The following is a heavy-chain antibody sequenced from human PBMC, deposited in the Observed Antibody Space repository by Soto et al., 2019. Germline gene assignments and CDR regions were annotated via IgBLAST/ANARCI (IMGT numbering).Heavy chain of an antibody. CDR1: GCTFSSYA. J-gene: IGHJ5*02. V-gene: IGHV1-69*13. CDR3: ARGNWNSYNWFDP. Sequence: SVKVSCKASGCTFSSYAISWVRQAPGQGLEWMGGIIPIFGTANYAQKFQGRVTITADESTSTAYMELSSLRSEDTAVYYCARGNWNSYNWFDPWGQGTLVTVSS. D-gene: IGHD1-7*01. CDR2: IIPIFGTA.